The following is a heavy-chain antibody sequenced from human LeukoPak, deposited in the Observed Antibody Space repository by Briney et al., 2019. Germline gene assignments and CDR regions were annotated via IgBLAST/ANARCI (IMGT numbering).Heavy chain of an antibody. J-gene: IGHJ4*02. Sequence: GGSLRLSRAAPGFTFSNYNMNWVRQAPGKGLEWVSSITTTSTYIYYADSVKGRFTISRDNSKNTLYLQMNSLRAEDTAVYYRAKDSQTLWFGELFEYFDYWGQGTLVTVSS. CDR2: ITTTSTYI. V-gene: IGHV3-21*01. CDR1: GFTFSNYN. CDR3: AKDSQTLWFGELFEYFDY. D-gene: IGHD3-10*01.